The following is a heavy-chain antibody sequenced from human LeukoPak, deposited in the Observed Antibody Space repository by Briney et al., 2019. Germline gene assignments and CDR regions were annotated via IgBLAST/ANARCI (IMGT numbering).Heavy chain of an antibody. CDR1: GFTFSSYS. CDR3: TRHGSGVAGTSPDY. Sequence: PGGSLRLSCAASGFTFSSYSMNWVRQAPGKGLEWVSSISSSSRSIYYADSVKGRFTISRDNAKNSLYLQMNSLKTEDTAVYYCTRHGSGVAGTSPDYWGQGTLVTVSS. D-gene: IGHD6-19*01. CDR2: ISSSSRSI. V-gene: IGHV3-21*04. J-gene: IGHJ4*02.